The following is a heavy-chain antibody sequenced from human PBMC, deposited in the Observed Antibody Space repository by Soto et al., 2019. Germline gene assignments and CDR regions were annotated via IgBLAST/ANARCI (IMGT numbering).Heavy chain of an antibody. D-gene: IGHD5-18*01. Sequence: SETLSLTCAVYGGSYRGYYWSSIRHPPGRGRDWIGEINHSGSTNYNPSLNSRVTISVETSKNQFSLKLSSVTAADTAVYYCARVAAFRDTAMVTPGNYYYYYGMDVWRHGTTDTVS. V-gene: IGHV4-34*01. CDR1: GGSYRGYY. CDR2: INHSGST. CDR3: ARVAAFRDTAMVTPGNYYYYYGMDV. J-gene: IGHJ6*02.